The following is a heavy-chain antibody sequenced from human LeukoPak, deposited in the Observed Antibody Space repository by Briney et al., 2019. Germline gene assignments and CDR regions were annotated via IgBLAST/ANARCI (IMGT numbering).Heavy chain of an antibody. J-gene: IGHJ6*02. CDR3: ARRPYYYYYGMDV. Sequence: PSETLPLTCTVSGGSISSSSYYWGWIRQPPGKGLEWIGSIYYSGSTYYNPSLKSRVTISVDTSKNQFSLKLSSVTAADTAVYYCARRPYYYYYGMDVWGQGTTVTVSS. V-gene: IGHV4-39*01. CDR2: IYYSGST. CDR1: GGSISSSSYY.